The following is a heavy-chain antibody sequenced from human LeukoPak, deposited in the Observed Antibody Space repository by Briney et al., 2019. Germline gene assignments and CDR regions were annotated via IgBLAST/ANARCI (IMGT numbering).Heavy chain of an antibody. Sequence: ASVKVSCKASGYTFTNYHIAWVRQAPGQGLEWMGWVSTNDGNTVYAQRLQGRVTMTADTSTSVAYMELRSLTSDDTAVYYCTRAPPGMTMMTDYWGQGTLVTVSS. CDR1: GYTFTNYH. V-gene: IGHV1-18*01. CDR3: TRAPPGMTMMTDY. J-gene: IGHJ4*02. CDR2: VSTNDGNT. D-gene: IGHD3-22*01.